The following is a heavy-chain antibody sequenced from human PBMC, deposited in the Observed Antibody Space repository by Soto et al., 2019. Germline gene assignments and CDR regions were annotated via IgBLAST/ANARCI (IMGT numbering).Heavy chain of an antibody. Sequence: EVQLVESGGGLVKPGGSLRLTCAGSTFNFTSYSLNWVRQAPGKGLEWVSSISATSTYIFYADSVKGRFTISRDNAQTSVSLQMNSLRAEDTALYYCARVNSATGSMHFDHWGQGTLVTVSS. CDR3: ARVNSATGSMHFDH. CDR1: TFNFTSYS. J-gene: IGHJ4*02. D-gene: IGHD3-9*01. CDR2: ISATSTYI. V-gene: IGHV3-21*01.